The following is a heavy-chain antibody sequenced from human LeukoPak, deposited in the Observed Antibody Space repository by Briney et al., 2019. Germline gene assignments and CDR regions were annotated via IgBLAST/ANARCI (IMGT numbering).Heavy chain of an antibody. D-gene: IGHD4-17*01. V-gene: IGHV1-69*05. CDR3: ARGSTVTTFVVDI. J-gene: IGHJ3*02. CDR1: GGTFSSYA. Sequence: SVKVSCKASGGTFSSYAISWVRQAPGQGLEWMGGIIPIFGTANFAQKFQGRVTITTDESTSTAYMELSSLRSEDTAVYYCARGSTVTTFVVDIWGQGTMVTVSS. CDR2: IIPIFGTA.